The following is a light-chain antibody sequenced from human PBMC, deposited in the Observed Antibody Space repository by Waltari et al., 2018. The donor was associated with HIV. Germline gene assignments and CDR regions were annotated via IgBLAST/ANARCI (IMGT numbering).Light chain of an antibody. V-gene: IGKV3-20*01. Sequence: EIVLTQSPGTLSFSPGERATLSCRASQSVSSNYLAWYQQKPGQAPRLVIYGATSRATGIPDRFSGSGSGTDFTLSISRPGPEDFAVYYCQQYGNSPYTFGQGTKVEMK. CDR2: GAT. CDR1: QSVSSNY. J-gene: IGKJ2*01. CDR3: QQYGNSPYT.